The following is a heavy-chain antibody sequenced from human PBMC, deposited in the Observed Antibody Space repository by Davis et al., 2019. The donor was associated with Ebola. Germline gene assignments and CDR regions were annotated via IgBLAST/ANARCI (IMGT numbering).Heavy chain of an antibody. Sequence: SETLSLTCAVSGGSISSSNWWSWVRQPPGKGLEWIGEIYHSGSTNYNPSLKSRVTISVDKSKNQFSLKLSSVTAADTAVYYCARVVVVGATHGSTYYYGMDVWGQGTTVTVSS. CDR2: IYHSGST. CDR3: ARVVVVGATHGSTYYYGMDV. CDR1: GGSISSSNW. J-gene: IGHJ6*02. D-gene: IGHD2-15*01. V-gene: IGHV4-4*02.